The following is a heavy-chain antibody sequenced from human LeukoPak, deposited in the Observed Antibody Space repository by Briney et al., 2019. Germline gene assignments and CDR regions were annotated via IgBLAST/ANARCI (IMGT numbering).Heavy chain of an antibody. D-gene: IGHD2-2*01. V-gene: IGHV4-34*01. CDR1: GGSFSGYY. Sequence: SETLSLTCAVYGGSFSGYYWSWIRQPPGKGLEWIGEINHSGSTNYNPSLKSRVTISVDTSKNQFSLKLSSVTAADTAVYYCAGHSAIVVVPAAMEGYYYYMDVWGKGTTVTISS. J-gene: IGHJ6*03. CDR3: AGHSAIVVVPAAMEGYYYYMDV. CDR2: INHSGST.